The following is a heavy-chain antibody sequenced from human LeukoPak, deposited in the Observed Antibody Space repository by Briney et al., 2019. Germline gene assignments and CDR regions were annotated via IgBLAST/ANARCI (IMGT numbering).Heavy chain of an antibody. CDR1: GGSISSGSYY. Sequence: SETLSLTCTVSGGSISSGSYYWSWIRQPAGKGLEWIGRIYTSGSTNYNPSLKSRVTISVDTSKNQFSLKLSSVTAADTAVYYCARRGGSYCGGDCYSRPYYYYMDVWGKGTTVTISS. J-gene: IGHJ6*03. CDR2: IYTSGST. D-gene: IGHD2-21*02. V-gene: IGHV4-61*02. CDR3: ARRGGSYCGGDCYSRPYYYYMDV.